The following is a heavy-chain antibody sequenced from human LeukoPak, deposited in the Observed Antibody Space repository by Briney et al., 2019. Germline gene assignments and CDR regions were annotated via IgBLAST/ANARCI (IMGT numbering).Heavy chain of an antibody. CDR2: ISRDSSTI. V-gene: IGHV3-48*01. CDR1: GFTFSTSP. J-gene: IGHJ4*02. CDR3: ARSGIRAGIAAAGYFDY. D-gene: IGHD6-13*01. Sequence: QPGGSLRLSCAASGFTFSTSPMNWVRQAPGKGLEWVSYISRDSSTIYYADSVKGRFTISRDNSKNTLYLQMNSLRAEDTAVYYCARSGIRAGIAAAGYFDYWGQGTLVTVSS.